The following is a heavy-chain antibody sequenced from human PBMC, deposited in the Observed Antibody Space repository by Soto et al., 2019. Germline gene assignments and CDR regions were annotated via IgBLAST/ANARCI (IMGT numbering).Heavy chain of an antibody. CDR2: INPNSGGT. J-gene: IGHJ6*02. CDR1: GYTFTSYG. CDR3: ERDDRSGMDV. Sequence: ASVKVSCKASGYTFTSYGISWVRQAPGQGLEWMGWINPNSGGTNYAQKFQGWVTMTRDTSISTAYMELSRLRSDDTAVYYCERDDRSGMDVWGQGTTVTVSS. V-gene: IGHV1-2*04.